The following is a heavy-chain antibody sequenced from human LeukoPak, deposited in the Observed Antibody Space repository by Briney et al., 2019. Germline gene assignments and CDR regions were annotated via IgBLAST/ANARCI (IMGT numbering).Heavy chain of an antibody. V-gene: IGHV4-59*08. D-gene: IGHD5-24*01. CDR3: ARHERDASLDHALDI. J-gene: IGHJ3*02. CDR1: GGSISSYY. Sequence: SETLSLTCTVSGGSISSYYWSWIRQPPGKGLEWIGYIYYSGSTSYNPSLGSRVTILVDTSKNQFSLKLSSVTAADTAVYYCARHERDASLDHALDIWGQGTMVTVSS. CDR2: IYYSGST.